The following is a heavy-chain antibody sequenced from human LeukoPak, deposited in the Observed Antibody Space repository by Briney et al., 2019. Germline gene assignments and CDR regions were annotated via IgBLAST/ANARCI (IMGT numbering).Heavy chain of an antibody. CDR3: TRESGAFSPFGF. CDR2: VHLNGAT. V-gene: IGHV4-4*02. D-gene: IGHD1-26*01. J-gene: IGHJ4*02. CDR1: GGSITTTNW. Sequence: SGTLSLTCAVSGGSITTTNWWSWVRQPPGKGLEWIGEVHLNGATKYNPSLESRFSMSIDKSNNHLSLEVTSVTAVDTAMYYCTRESGAFSPFGFWGQGTLVTVSS.